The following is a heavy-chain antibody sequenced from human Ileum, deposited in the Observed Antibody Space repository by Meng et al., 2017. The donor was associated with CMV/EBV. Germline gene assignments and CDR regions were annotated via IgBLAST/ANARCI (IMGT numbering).Heavy chain of an antibody. D-gene: IGHD3-3*01. CDR1: GGSITTYY. J-gene: IGHJ4*02. CDR3: ARDGPGFLEWFH. V-gene: IGHV4-59*01. Sequence: SETLSLTCTVSGGSITTYYWSWIRQPPGKGLEWIGYIYYTGNIRYNPSLKSRLTISVDISKNQFSLKLNSVTAADTAVYYCARDGPGFLEWFHWGQGTLVTVSS. CDR2: IYYTGNI.